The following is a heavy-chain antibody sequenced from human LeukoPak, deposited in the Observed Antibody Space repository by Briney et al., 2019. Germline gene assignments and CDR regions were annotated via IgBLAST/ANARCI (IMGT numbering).Heavy chain of an antibody. CDR1: GYTFSSKY. CDR2: ISPSGGST. Sequence: GASVKVSCKAFGYTFSSKYMHWVRQAPGQRPEWMGVISPSGGSTTYAQKFRGRLTLTRDMSTSTDYLELSSLRSDDTAVYYCARGLDCSGGSCYLWSPFDPWGRGTLVTVSS. J-gene: IGHJ5*02. CDR3: ARGLDCSGGSCYLWSPFDP. V-gene: IGHV1-46*01. D-gene: IGHD2-15*01.